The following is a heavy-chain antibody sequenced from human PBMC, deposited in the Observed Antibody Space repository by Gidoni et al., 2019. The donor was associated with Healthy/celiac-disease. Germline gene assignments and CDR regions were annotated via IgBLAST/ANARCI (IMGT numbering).Heavy chain of an antibody. CDR1: GGSISSYY. CDR2: IYYSGST. D-gene: IGHD6-13*01. J-gene: IGHJ6*02. Sequence: QVQLQESGPGLVKPSETLSLTCTVSGGSISSYYWSWIRQPPGKGLEWIGYIYYSGSTNYNPSLKSRVTISVDTSKNQCSLKLSSVTAADTAVYYCARGSMGAAAGSYYYYGMDVWGQGTTVTVSS. V-gene: IGHV4-59*01. CDR3: ARGSMGAAAGSYYYYGMDV.